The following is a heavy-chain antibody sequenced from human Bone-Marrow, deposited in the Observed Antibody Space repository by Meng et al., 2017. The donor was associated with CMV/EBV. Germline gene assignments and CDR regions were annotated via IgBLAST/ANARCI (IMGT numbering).Heavy chain of an antibody. CDR2: INHSGST. CDR1: GGSFSGYY. J-gene: IGHJ5*02. CDR3: ARDLTFRGFDP. Sequence: SETLSLTCAVYGGSFSGYYWSWIRQPPGKGLEWIGEINHSGSTNYNPSLKSRVTISVDTSKNQFSLKLSPVTAADTAVYYCARDLTFRGFDPWGQGTLVTVSS. D-gene: IGHD3-16*01. V-gene: IGHV4-34*01.